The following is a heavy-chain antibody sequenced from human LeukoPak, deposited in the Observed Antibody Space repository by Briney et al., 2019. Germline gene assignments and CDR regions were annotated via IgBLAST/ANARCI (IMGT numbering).Heavy chain of an antibody. CDR1: GFTFSRYS. CDR2: ISSSSSTI. CDR3: ARDRDYGGEPIDAFDV. D-gene: IGHD4-23*01. J-gene: IGHJ3*01. Sequence: GGSLRLSCAASGFTFSRYSMNWVRQAPGKGLEWVSYISSSSSTIYYADSVKGRFTISRDNAKNSLYLQMNSLRVEDTAVYYCARDRDYGGEPIDAFDVWGLGTMVTVSS. V-gene: IGHV3-48*01.